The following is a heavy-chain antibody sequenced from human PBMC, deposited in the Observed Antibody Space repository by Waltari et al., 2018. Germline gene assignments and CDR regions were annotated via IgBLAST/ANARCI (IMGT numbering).Heavy chain of an antibody. CDR3: ARDSSGSYPKRAFDI. CDR2: IYTSGST. Sequence: QVQLQESGPGLVKPSETLSLTCTVSGGSISSYYWSWIRQPAGKGLEWIGRIYTSGSTNSNASLKSRVTMSVDTSKNQFSLKLSSVTAADTAVYYCARDSSGSYPKRAFDIWGQGTMVTVSS. V-gene: IGHV4-4*07. J-gene: IGHJ3*02. D-gene: IGHD1-26*01. CDR1: GGSISSYY.